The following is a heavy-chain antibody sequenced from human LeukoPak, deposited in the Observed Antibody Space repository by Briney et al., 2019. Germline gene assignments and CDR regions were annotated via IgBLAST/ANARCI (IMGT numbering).Heavy chain of an antibody. CDR1: GGVFTTYA. CDR3: TIIPNVILFTHYFEY. D-gene: IGHD2-21*01. V-gene: IGHV1-69*13. CDR2: IIPFLGTT. Sequence: SVKVSCKASGGVFTTYAISWVRQAPGQGLEWMGGIIPFLGTTNYAQKFQGRVTITADEPSRTAYMELTYLRSDGTAVYYCTIIPNVILFTHYFEYWGQGTLVTVSS. J-gene: IGHJ4*02.